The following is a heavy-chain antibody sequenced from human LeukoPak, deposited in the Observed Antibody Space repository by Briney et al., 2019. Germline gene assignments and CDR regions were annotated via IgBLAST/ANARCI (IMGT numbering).Heavy chain of an antibody. V-gene: IGHV4-34*01. CDR1: GVSFSGYY. D-gene: IGHD3-3*01. J-gene: IGHJ5*02. CDR2: INHSGST. CDR3: ARHPGRYDFWSGPSGFDP. Sequence: KSSETLSLTCAVYGVSFSGYYWSWIRQPPGKGLEWIGEINHSGSTNYNPSLKSRVTISVDTSKNQFSLKLSSVTAADTAVYYCARHPGRYDFWSGPSGFDPWGQGTLVTVSS.